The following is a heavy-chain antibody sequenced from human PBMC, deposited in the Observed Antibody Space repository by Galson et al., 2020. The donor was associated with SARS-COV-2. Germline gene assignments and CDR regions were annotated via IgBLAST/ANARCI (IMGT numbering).Heavy chain of an antibody. CDR1: GFTFGDYA. CDR2: IRSKASGGTT. D-gene: IGHD3-3*01. V-gene: IGHV3-49*03. CDR3: ARHDFWSGNPFDD. Sequence: GGPLRLSCTASGFTFGDYAMSWFRQAPGKGLEWVGFIRSKASGGTTEYAASVKGRFTISRDDSKSIAYLQMNSLKTEDTAVYYCARHDFWSGNPFDDWGQGARETVSS. J-gene: IGHJ4*02.